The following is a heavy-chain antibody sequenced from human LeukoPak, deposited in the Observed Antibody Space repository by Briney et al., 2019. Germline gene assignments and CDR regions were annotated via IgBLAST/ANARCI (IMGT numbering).Heavy chain of an antibody. D-gene: IGHD6-19*01. CDR3: ARDTFWKIGHSTDWHQ. V-gene: IGHV1-2*02. CDR1: GYTFTGYY. CDR2: LDPNSGGT. Sequence: ASVKVSCKASGYTFTGYYIHWVRQAPGQGLEWMGWLDPNSGGTNFAQKFKARVTMTRDTSISTAYMELNRLKSDDTAVYYCARDTFWKIGHSTDWHQWGQGTLVTVSS. J-gene: IGHJ4*02.